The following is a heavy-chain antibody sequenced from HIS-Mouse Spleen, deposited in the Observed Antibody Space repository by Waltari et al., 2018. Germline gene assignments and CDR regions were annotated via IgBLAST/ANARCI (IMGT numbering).Heavy chain of an antibody. Sequence: QLQLQESGPGLVKPSETLSLTCTVAGGSISSSSYYWGCIRQPPGKGLEWIGSIYYSGSTYYNPSLKSRVTISVDTSKNQFSLKLSSVTAADTAVYYCARGSAYSSSWYYFDYWGQGTLVTVSS. CDR2: IYYSGST. CDR3: ARGSAYSSSWYYFDY. J-gene: IGHJ4*02. V-gene: IGHV4-39*07. D-gene: IGHD6-13*01. CDR1: GGSISSSSYY.